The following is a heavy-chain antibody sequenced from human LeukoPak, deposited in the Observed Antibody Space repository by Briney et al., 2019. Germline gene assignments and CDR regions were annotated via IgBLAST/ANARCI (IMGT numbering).Heavy chain of an antibody. CDR1: GLTFSRDW. D-gene: IGHD3-22*01. Sequence: SGGSLRLSCEASGLTFSRDWMGWVRQAPRKGLEWVANIRQDGGETYYGDSVKGRFIISRDNAKNSLFLQMNRLRAEDTAVYYCATYSSLNTREFQYWGQGTLVTVSS. V-gene: IGHV3-7*01. CDR2: IRQDGGET. CDR3: ATYSSLNTREFQY. J-gene: IGHJ1*01.